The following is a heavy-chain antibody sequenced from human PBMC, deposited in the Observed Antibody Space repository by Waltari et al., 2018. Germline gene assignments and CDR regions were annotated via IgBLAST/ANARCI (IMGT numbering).Heavy chain of an antibody. CDR3: ASYSSSWSLAFDY. V-gene: IGHV4-59*08. CDR2: ISSRGST. J-gene: IGHJ4*02. Sequence: QVQLQESGPGLVKPSETLSLTCTGSGGSISSYYWSSIRQPPGKGLEWIGYISSRGSTNYNPPLKSRVTISVDTSKNQFSLKLSSVTAADTAVYYCASYSSSWSLAFDYWGQGTLVTVSS. CDR1: GGSISSYY. D-gene: IGHD6-6*01.